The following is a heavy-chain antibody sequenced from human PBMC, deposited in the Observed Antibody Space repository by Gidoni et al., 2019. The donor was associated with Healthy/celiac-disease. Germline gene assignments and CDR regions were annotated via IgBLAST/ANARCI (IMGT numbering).Heavy chain of an antibody. V-gene: IGHV3-53*01. CDR2: IYSGGST. CDR3: ARISSSLYGMDV. Sequence: EVQLVESGGGLIQSGGSLRLSCAASGFTVSSNYMSGVRQAPGKGLEWVSVIYSGGSTYYADSVKGRFTISRDNSKNTLYLQMTSLRAEDTAVYYCARISSSLYGMDVWGQGTTVTVSS. D-gene: IGHD6-13*01. CDR1: GFTVSSNY. J-gene: IGHJ6*02.